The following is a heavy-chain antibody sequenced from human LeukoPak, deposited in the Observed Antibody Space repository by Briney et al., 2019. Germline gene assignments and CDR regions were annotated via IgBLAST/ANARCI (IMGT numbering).Heavy chain of an antibody. J-gene: IGHJ4*02. V-gene: IGHV3-21*05. CDR3: ARDTYRPQLIDS. D-gene: IGHD5-18*01. CDR2: IDSGSDDI. CDR1: GFSFSLYA. Sequence: GSLRLSCAASGFSFSLYAMNWVRQAPGKGLEWISYIDSGSDDILHADSVRGRFAISRDNAENTLYLEMNSLRAEDTAVYYCARDTYRPQLIDSWGQGTLVTVSS.